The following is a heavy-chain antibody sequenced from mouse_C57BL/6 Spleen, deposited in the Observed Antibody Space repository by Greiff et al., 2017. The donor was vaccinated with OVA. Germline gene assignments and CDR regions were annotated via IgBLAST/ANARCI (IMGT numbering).Heavy chain of an antibody. D-gene: IGHD1-1*01. V-gene: IGHV1-7*01. CDR3: ECPGSSYEDYAMDY. CDR1: GYTFTSYW. J-gene: IGHJ4*01. Sequence: QVQLKQSGAELAKPGASVKLSCKASGYTFTSYWMHWVNQRPGQGLEWIGYINPSSGYTKYNQKLKDKATLTADKSSSTAYMQLSSLTYEDSAVYYCECPGSSYEDYAMDYWGQGTSVTVSS. CDR2: INPSSGYT.